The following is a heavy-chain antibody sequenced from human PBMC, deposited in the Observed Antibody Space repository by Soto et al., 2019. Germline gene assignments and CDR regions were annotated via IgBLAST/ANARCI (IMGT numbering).Heavy chain of an antibody. J-gene: IGHJ6*02. Sequence: GEALKISFKGSGHSFTSYWISWVRQMPGKGLEWMGRIDPSDSYTNYSPSFQGHVTISADTSISTAYLQWSSLKASDTAMYFCARSRRGAYSSGWYSPSGYYTYGIDVWGQGTKVTVSS. D-gene: IGHD6-19*01. CDR3: ARSRRGAYSSGWYSPSGYYTYGIDV. V-gene: IGHV5-10-1*01. CDR2: IDPSDSYT. CDR1: GHSFTSYW.